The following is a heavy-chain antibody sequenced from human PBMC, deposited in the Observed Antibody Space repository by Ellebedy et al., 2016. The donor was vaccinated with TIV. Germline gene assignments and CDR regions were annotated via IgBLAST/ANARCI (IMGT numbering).Heavy chain of an antibody. D-gene: IGHD6-13*01. CDR3: ARGGSGTDWYFDL. V-gene: IGHV1-46*01. J-gene: IGHJ2*01. Sequence: AASVKVSCKASGYTFTSNYMHSARQAPGQGLEWMEILNPSGGSTSKAQKIQGRVTMTRDTSTSTVYMELTSLRSEDTAVYYCARGGSGTDWYFDLWGRGTLATVSS. CDR1: GYTFTSNY. CDR2: LNPSGGST.